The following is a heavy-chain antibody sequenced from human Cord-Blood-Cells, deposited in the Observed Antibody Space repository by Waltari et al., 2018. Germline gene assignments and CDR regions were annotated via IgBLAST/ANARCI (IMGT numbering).Heavy chain of an antibody. J-gene: IGHJ4*02. Sequence: QVQLVQSGAEVKKPGASVQVPCTASGNTLTSYDINWVRPATGQGLEWMGWMNPNSGNTGYAQKFQGRVTITRNTSISTAYMELSSLRSEDTAVYYCARGRHSSSYWGQGTLVTVSS. V-gene: IGHV1-8*03. CDR1: GNTLTSYD. CDR3: ARGRHSSSY. CDR2: MNPNSGNT. D-gene: IGHD6-13*01.